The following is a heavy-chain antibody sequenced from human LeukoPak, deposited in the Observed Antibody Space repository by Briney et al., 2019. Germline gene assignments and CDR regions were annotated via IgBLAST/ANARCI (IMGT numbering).Heavy chain of an antibody. CDR3: ARDRSGYDYLFDY. Sequence: LVESGGGVVQPGRSLRLSCAASGFTFSSYSMNWVRQAPGKGLEWVSSISSSSSYIYYADSVKGRFTISRDNAKNSLYLQMNSLRAEDTAVYYCARDRSGYDYLFDYWGQGTLVTVSS. J-gene: IGHJ4*02. V-gene: IGHV3-21*01. CDR1: GFTFSSYS. D-gene: IGHD5-12*01. CDR2: ISSSSSYI.